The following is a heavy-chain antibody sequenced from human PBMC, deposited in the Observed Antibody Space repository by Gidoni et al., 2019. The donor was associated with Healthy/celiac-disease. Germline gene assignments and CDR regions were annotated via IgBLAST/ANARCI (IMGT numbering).Heavy chain of an antibody. D-gene: IGHD3-3*01. Sequence: QVQLVQSGAEVKKPGASVKVACKVAGYNLPELSMHWVRQAPGKGLEWMGGFDPEDGETIYAQKFQGRVTMTEDTSTDTAYMELSSLRSEDTAVYYCATVRFLEWLIGYFDYWGQGTLVTVSS. CDR3: ATVRFLEWLIGYFDY. J-gene: IGHJ4*02. CDR2: FDPEDGET. CDR1: GYNLPELS. V-gene: IGHV1-24*01.